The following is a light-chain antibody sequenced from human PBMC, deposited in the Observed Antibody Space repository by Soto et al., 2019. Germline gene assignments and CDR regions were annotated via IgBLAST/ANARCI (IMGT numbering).Light chain of an antibody. CDR3: QQNNNWPLT. V-gene: IGKV3-15*01. CDR2: CAS. CDR1: QSVSSN. J-gene: IGKJ1*01. Sequence: EIVMTQSPATLSVSPGERVTLSCRASQSVSSNLAWYQQKRGQAPRLLIHCASTRATGIPARFSGSGSGTEFTLTISSLQSEDFAVYYCQQNNNWPLTFGQGTKVEIK.